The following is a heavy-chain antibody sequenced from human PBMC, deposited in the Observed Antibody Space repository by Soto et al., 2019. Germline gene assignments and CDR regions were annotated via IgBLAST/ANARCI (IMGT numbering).Heavy chain of an antibody. D-gene: IGHD1-26*01. CDR2: ISGSGATT. Sequence: PGGSLRLSCAASGFTFTSYAMSWVRQAPGKGLEWVSGISGSGATTYYADSVRGRFTISRGNSKNTLYLQMNSLRAEDTAVYYRAKDRGATRYYFDYWGQGTLVTVSS. V-gene: IGHV3-23*01. CDR3: AKDRGATRYYFDY. J-gene: IGHJ4*02. CDR1: GFTFTSYA.